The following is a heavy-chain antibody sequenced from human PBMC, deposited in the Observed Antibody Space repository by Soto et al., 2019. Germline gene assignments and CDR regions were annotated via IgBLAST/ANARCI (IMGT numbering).Heavy chain of an antibody. CDR3: TNTTEFYYAYEGMDV. D-gene: IGHD1-1*01. V-gene: IGHV4-4*07. CDR2: FHTSGST. Sequence: SETLSLTCSVSGGSVRSYYMSWIRQPAGRGLEWIGRFHTSGSTNYNPSLKSRVAMSVDTSKNQFSLNLRSVTAADTAVYYCTNTTEFYYAYEGMDVWGQGTTVTVSS. J-gene: IGHJ6*02. CDR1: GGSVRSYY.